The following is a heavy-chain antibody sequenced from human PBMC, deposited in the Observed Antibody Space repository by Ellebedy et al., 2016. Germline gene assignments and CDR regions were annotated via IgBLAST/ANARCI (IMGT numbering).Heavy chain of an antibody. Sequence: GESLKISXAASGFTFSTYAMFWVRQAPGRGLEWVSFVSSGSGYIYYADSVKGRFTISRDNAKNSLYLQMNSLRAEDTAVYYCARGRSHAFDIWGQGTMVTVSS. CDR2: VSSGSGYI. V-gene: IGHV3-21*01. CDR3: ARGRSHAFDI. CDR1: GFTFSTYA. J-gene: IGHJ3*02.